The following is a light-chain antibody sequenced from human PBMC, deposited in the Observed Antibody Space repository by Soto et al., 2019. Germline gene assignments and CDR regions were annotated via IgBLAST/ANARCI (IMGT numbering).Light chain of an antibody. Sequence: SSELTQPPSVSVAPGQTARITCGGTNIGDKSVHWYQQKPGQAPVLVVYDDSDRPSGIPERFSGSLSRNTATLTISRVEAGDEADYYCQVWDYSTDSYVFGPGTKVTVL. CDR2: DDS. J-gene: IGLJ1*01. CDR3: QVWDYSTDSYV. V-gene: IGLV3-21*02. CDR1: NIGDKS.